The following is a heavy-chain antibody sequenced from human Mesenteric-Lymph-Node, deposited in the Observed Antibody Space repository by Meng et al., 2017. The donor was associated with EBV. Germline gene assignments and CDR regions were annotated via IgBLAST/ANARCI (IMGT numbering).Heavy chain of an antibody. D-gene: IGHD4-23*01. V-gene: IGHV4-39*06. J-gene: IGHJ5*02. Sequence: RLHLQEAGPGPGKPSETLSLTCTVSGGSISSSRYYWDWIRQPPGKGLEWIGSIYYSGNTYYNQSLKSRVTISVDTSKNQFSLKVSSVTAADTAVYYCARGGMTTMEAPWGTWFDPWGQGTLVTVSS. CDR3: ARGGMTTMEAPWGTWFDP. CDR1: GGSISSSRYY. CDR2: IYYSGNT.